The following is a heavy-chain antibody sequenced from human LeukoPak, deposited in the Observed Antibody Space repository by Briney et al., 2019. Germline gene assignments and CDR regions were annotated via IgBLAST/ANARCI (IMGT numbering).Heavy chain of an antibody. CDR2: IWYDGSNK. V-gene: IGHV3-33*01. CDR3: ARGLERLEFDY. J-gene: IGHJ4*02. Sequence: QPGRSLRLSCAASGFTFSSYGMHWVRQAPGKGLGWVAVIWYDGSNKYYADSVRGRFTISRDNSKNTLYLQMNSLRAEDTAVYYCARGLERLEFDYWGQGTLVTVSS. CDR1: GFTFSSYG. D-gene: IGHD1-1*01.